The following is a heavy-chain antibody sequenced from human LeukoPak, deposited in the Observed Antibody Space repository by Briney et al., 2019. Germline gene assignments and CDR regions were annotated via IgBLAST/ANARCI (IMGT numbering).Heavy chain of an antibody. CDR3: AITSSYSPTYYFDY. Sequence: GGSLRLSCAVSGFTFSIYGMNWVRRAPGKGLEWVSGSSGSGSSTYYADSVRGRFTISRDNSKNTLYLQMKSPRAEDTAVYYCAITSSYSPTYYFDYWGQGSLVTVSS. CDR2: SSGSGSST. V-gene: IGHV3-23*01. D-gene: IGHD3-10*01. J-gene: IGHJ4*02. CDR1: GFTFSIYG.